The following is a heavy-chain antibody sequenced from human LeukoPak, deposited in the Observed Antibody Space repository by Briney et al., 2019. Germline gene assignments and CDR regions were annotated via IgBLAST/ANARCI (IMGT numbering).Heavy chain of an antibody. CDR2: ICGSGGST. CDR3: AKVLGGAVVTAIPDAFDI. Sequence: GGSLRLSCAASGFTFSSHAMSWVRQAPGRGLEWVSAICGSGGSTYYADCVKGRFTIPRDNSKNTLYLQMNSLRAEDTAVYYCAKVLGGAVVTAIPDAFDIWGQGTMVTVSS. CDR1: GFTFSSHA. J-gene: IGHJ3*02. V-gene: IGHV3-23*01. D-gene: IGHD2-21*02.